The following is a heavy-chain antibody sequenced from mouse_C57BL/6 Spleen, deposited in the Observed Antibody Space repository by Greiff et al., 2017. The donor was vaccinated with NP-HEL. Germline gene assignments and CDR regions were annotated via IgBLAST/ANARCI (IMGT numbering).Heavy chain of an antibody. CDR1: GFTFSSYT. V-gene: IGHV5-9*01. CDR3: ARLYSNYAFDY. D-gene: IGHD2-5*01. Sequence: EVKLVESGGGLVKPGGSLKLSCAASGFTFSSYTMSWVRQTPEKRLEWVATISGGGGNTYYPDSVKGRFTISRDNAKNTLYLQMSSLRSEDTALYYCARLYSNYAFDYWGQGTTLTVSS. J-gene: IGHJ2*01. CDR2: ISGGGGNT.